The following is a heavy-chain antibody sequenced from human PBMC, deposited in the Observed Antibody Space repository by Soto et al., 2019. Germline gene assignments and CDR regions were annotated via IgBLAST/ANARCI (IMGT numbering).Heavy chain of an antibody. D-gene: IGHD3-22*01. CDR3: AGGKYYYDSSGYYSFDY. V-gene: IGHV4-61*05. Sequence: SETLSLTCAVSGASMRSSRYYWGWIRQPPGKGLEWIGTIYYSGSTNYNPSLKSRVTISVDTSKNQFSLKLSSVTAADTAVYYCAGGKYYYDSSGYYSFDYWGQGTLVTVSS. J-gene: IGHJ4*02. CDR2: IYYSGST. CDR1: GASMRSSRYY.